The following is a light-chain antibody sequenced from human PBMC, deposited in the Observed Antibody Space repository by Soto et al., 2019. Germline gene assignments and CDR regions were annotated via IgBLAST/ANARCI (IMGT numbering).Light chain of an antibody. V-gene: IGLV2-14*01. J-gene: IGLJ1*01. CDR2: EVS. CDR3: SSYSISTAYL. CDR1: SSDVGGYDY. Sequence: QSVLAQPASVSGSPGHSITISCTGTSSDVGGYDYVSWYQLHPGKAPKLMVFEVSNRPSGVSYRFSGSKSGKTASLTISGLQAEDEADYFCSSYSISTAYLFGTGTKV.